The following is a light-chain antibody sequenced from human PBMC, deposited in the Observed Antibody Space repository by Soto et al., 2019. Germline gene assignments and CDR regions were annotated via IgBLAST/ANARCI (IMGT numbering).Light chain of an antibody. CDR3: QQRSNWLT. CDR1: QSVSSY. Sequence: EIVLTQSPGTLSLSPGERATLSCRASQSVSSYLAWYQQKPGQAPRLLIYDASNRATGIPARFSGSGSGTDFTLTISILEPEDFAVYYCQQRSNWLTFGQGTRLEIK. J-gene: IGKJ5*01. V-gene: IGKV3-11*01. CDR2: DAS.